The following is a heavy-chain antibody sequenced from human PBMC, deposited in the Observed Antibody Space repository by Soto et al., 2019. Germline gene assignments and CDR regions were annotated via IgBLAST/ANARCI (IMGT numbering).Heavy chain of an antibody. Sequence: QVQLVQSGAEVKKPGSSVKVSCKASGGTFSSYTISWVRQAPGQGLEWMGRIIPILGIANYAQKFQGRVTITADKSTSTAYMELSSLRSEDTAVYYCARGHQYCTNGVCSDYYYYYMDVWGKGTTVTVSS. J-gene: IGHJ6*03. D-gene: IGHD2-8*01. CDR3: ARGHQYCTNGVCSDYYYYYMDV. CDR1: GGTFSSYT. CDR2: IIPILGIA. V-gene: IGHV1-69*02.